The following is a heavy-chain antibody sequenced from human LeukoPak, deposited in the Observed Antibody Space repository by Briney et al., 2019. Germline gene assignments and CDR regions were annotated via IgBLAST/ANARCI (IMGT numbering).Heavy chain of an antibody. D-gene: IGHD1-26*01. CDR1: GGSISSGGYY. CDR3: AREINRGSYHFDY. V-gene: IGHV4-31*03. CDR2: IYYSGST. J-gene: IGHJ4*02. Sequence: SETLSLTCTVSGGSISSGGYYWSWIRQHPGKGLEWIGYIYYSGSTYYNPSLKSRVTMSVDTSKNQFSLKLSSVTAADTAVYYCAREINRGSYHFDYWGQGTLVTVSS.